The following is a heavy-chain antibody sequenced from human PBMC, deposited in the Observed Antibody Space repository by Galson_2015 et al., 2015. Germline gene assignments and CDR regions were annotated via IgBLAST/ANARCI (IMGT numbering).Heavy chain of an antibody. CDR1: GFSLSTRGMC. CDR2: LDWADAQ. Sequence: PALVKPTQTLTLTCTFSGFSLSTRGMCVSWIRQPPGKALEWLALLDWADAQFYSKFLKTRLTISTETPTNQVVLTMTNMDPMDTATYYCARIRTGSAYDFWGQGTLVTVSS. CDR3: ARIRTGSAYDF. J-gene: IGHJ4*02. V-gene: IGHV2-70*01. D-gene: IGHD6-6*01.